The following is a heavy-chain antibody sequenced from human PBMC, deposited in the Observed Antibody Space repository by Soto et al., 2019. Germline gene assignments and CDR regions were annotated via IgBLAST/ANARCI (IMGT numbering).Heavy chain of an antibody. D-gene: IGHD7-27*01. J-gene: IGHJ6*02. CDR2: INHSGST. CDR3: ARGLGHYGMDV. V-gene: IGHV4-39*07. Sequence: PSETLSLTCTVSGGSISSSNYYWSWIRQPPGKGLEWIGEINHSGSTNYNPSLKSRVTISVDTSKNQFSLKLSSVTAADTAVYYCARGLGHYGMDVWGQGTTVTVSS. CDR1: GGSISSSNYY.